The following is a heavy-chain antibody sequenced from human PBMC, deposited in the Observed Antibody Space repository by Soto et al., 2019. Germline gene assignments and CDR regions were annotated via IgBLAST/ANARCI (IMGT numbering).Heavy chain of an antibody. J-gene: IGHJ4*02. Sequence: SETLSLTCTVSGGSISSSSYYWGWIRHPPGKGLEWIGSIYYSGSTYYNPSLKSRVTISVDTSKNQFSLKLSSVTAADTAVYYCASGNYYDSSGYYYEMFDYWXQGTLVTVSS. V-gene: IGHV4-39*01. D-gene: IGHD3-22*01. CDR2: IYYSGST. CDR1: GGSISSSSYY. CDR3: ASGNYYDSSGYYYEMFDY.